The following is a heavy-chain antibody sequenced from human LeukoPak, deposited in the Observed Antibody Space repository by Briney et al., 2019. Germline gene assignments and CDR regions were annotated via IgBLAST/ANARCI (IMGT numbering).Heavy chain of an antibody. Sequence: SETLSLTCTVSGGSISSSSYYWGWVRQPPGKGLEWIGSIYYSGSTFYNPSLKSRVTISVDTSKNQFSLKLNSVTAADTAVYYCARVGATTDYWGQGTLVTVSS. CDR3: ARVGATTDY. D-gene: IGHD1-26*01. CDR2: IYYSGST. J-gene: IGHJ4*02. CDR1: GGSISSSSYY. V-gene: IGHV4-39*01.